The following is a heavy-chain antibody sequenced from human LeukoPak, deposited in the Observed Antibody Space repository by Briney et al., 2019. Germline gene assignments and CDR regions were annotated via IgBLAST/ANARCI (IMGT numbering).Heavy chain of an antibody. V-gene: IGHV3-53*05. CDR1: GFTVSTNY. CDR3: AKDGSWSCTD. D-gene: IGHD2-8*02. CDR2: LYSGETT. Sequence: GGSLRLSCEASGFTVSTNYMNWVRQAPGKGLEWVSILYSGETTYYADSVKGRFTISRDNSKRTLYLQMNNLRADDTAVYYCAKDGSWSCTDWGQGALVTVSS. J-gene: IGHJ4*02.